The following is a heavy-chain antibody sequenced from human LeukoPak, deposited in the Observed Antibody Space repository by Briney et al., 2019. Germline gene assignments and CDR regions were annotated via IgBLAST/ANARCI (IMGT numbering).Heavy chain of an antibody. Sequence: GGSLRLSCAGSGFTFTTYAMSWVRQGPGKGLEWVSLLTGSGGYTYYADSVKGRFTISRDNSKNMLYLQMNSLRAEDTAVYFCAKDRSFRASGYTFLDSWGQGTLVTVAS. CDR3: AKDRSFRASGYTFLDS. J-gene: IGHJ4*02. V-gene: IGHV3-23*01. D-gene: IGHD3-22*01. CDR1: GFTFTTYA. CDR2: LTGSGGYT.